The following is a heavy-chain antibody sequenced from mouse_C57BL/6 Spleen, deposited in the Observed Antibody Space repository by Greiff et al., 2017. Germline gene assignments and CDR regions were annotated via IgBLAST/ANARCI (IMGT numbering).Heavy chain of an antibody. CDR2: IDPEDGDT. J-gene: IGHJ2*01. V-gene: IGHV14-1*01. CDR1: GFNIKDYY. D-gene: IGHD3-2*02. CDR3: TTRQLRVFDY. Sequence: EVQLQQSGAELVRPGASVKLSCTASGFNIKDYYLHWVKQRPEQGLEWIGRIDPEDGDTESAPKFQGKATMTADTSSNTAYLQLSSLTSEDTAVYYCTTRQLRVFDYWGQGTTLTVSS.